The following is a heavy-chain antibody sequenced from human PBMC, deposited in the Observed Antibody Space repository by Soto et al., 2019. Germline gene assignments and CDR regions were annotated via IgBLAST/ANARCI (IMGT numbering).Heavy chain of an antibody. Sequence: TGGSLRLSCAASGFTFDDYTMHWVRQAPGKGLEWVSLISWDGGSTYYADSVKGRFTISRDNSKNSLYLQMNSLRTEDTALYYCAKDIQRNTALYYYYGMDVWGQGTTVTVSS. V-gene: IGHV3-43*01. CDR2: ISWDGGST. CDR3: AKDIQRNTALYYYYGMDV. J-gene: IGHJ6*02. CDR1: GFTFDDYT.